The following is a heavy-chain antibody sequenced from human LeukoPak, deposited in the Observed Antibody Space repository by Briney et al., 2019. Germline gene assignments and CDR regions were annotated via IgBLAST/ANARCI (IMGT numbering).Heavy chain of an antibody. CDR3: ARGNRYCSSTSCYLPDFDY. CDR2: INRSGST. J-gene: IGHJ4*02. V-gene: IGHV4-34*01. D-gene: IGHD2-2*01. Sequence: SETLSLTCAVYGGSFSGYYWSWIRQPPGKGLEWIGEINRSGSTNYNPSLKSRVTISVDTSKNQFSLKLSSVTAADTAVYYCARGNRYCSSTSCYLPDFDYWGQGTLVTVSS. CDR1: GGSFSGYY.